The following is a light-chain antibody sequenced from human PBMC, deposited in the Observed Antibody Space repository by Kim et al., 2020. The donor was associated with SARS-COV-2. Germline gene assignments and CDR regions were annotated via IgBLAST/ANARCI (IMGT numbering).Light chain of an antibody. Sequence: VENRVTIPRRGSQDISDRLACYQKRPGTPPKLLFLAASIWKAGVPSRFSGGGTGTDSSLTINSLQPEDFATYYCQQVELYPSFGPGTKVDIK. CDR2: AAS. CDR1: QDISDR. J-gene: IGKJ3*01. V-gene: IGKV1-9*01. CDR3: QQVELYPS.